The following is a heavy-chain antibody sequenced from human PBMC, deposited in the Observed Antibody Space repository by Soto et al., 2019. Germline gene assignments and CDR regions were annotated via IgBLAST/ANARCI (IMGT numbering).Heavy chain of an antibody. Sequence: GASVKVSCKVSGYTLTELSMHWVRQAPGKGLEWMGGFDPEDGETIYAQKFQGRVTMTEDTSTDTAYMELSSLRSEDTAVYYCATVVSNYYGSGSYFYYWGQGTLVTVSS. CDR2: FDPEDGET. CDR3: ATVVSNYYGSGSYFYY. J-gene: IGHJ4*02. V-gene: IGHV1-24*01. CDR1: GYTLTELS. D-gene: IGHD3-10*01.